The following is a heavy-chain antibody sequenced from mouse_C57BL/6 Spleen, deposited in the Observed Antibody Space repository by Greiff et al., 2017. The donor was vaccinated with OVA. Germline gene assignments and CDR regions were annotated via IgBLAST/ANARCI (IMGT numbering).Heavy chain of an antibody. D-gene: IGHD1-1*01. V-gene: IGHV1-18*01. J-gene: IGHJ2*01. CDR1: GYKFTDYN. Sequence: VQLQQSGPELVKPGASVKIPCKASGYKFTDYNMDWVKQSHGKSLEWIGDINPNNGGTIYNQKFKGKATLTVDKSSSTAYMELRSLTSEDTAVYYCARKPLITTGVYFDYWGQGTTLTVSS. CDR2: INPNNGGT. CDR3: ARKPLITTGVYFDY.